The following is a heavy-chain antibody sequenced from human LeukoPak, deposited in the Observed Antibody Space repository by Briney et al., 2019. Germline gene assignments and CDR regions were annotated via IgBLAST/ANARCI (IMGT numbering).Heavy chain of an antibody. D-gene: IGHD6-19*01. CDR3: ARRRDPYSSGWYGDY. CDR2: ISWNSGSI. CDR1: GFTFDDYA. Sequence: GGSLRLSCAASGFTFDDYAMHWVRQAPGKGLEWVSGISWNSGSIGYADSVKGRFTISRDNAKNSLYLQMNSLRAEDTALYYCARRRDPYSSGWYGDYWGQGTLVTVSS. J-gene: IGHJ4*02. V-gene: IGHV3-9*01.